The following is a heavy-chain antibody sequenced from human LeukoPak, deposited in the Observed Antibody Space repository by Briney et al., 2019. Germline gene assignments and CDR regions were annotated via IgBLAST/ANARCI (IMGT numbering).Heavy chain of an antibody. Sequence: ASVKVSCKTSGYTFTDYYMHWVRQAPGQGLEWMAWINPNSGGTNYAQKFQGRVTMTSDTSISTAYMELSRLTSDDTAVYYCARGHVAVGFGYWGQGTLVTVSS. J-gene: IGHJ4*02. D-gene: IGHD6-19*01. CDR1: GYTFTDYY. CDR3: ARGHVAVGFGY. V-gene: IGHV1-2*02. CDR2: INPNSGGT.